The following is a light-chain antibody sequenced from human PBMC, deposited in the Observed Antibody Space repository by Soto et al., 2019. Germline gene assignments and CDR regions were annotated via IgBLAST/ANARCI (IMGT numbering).Light chain of an antibody. V-gene: IGKV3-20*01. CDR1: QSVSSNY. J-gene: IGKJ1*01. CDR2: GAS. Sequence: EIVLTQSPGTLALSPGERATLSCRASQSVSSNYLAWYQQKPRQATRLLIYGASSRATGIPDRFSGSGSGTDFTLTIRRLEPEDFALYYCQQYGSSYPWTFGQGTKVDIK. CDR3: QQYGSSYPWT.